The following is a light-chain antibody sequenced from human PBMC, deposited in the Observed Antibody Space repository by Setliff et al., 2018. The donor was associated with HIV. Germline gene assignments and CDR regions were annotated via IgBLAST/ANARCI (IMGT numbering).Light chain of an antibody. Sequence: SVLTQPPSVSGAPGQRVTISCIGSSSNIGADYDVHWYQHLPGTAPKLLIYNTNTRPSGVPDRFSGSKSGASASLAITGLQTEDEGDYYCQSYDTSLSGLYVFGTGTKVTVL. V-gene: IGLV1-40*01. CDR1: SSNIGADYD. CDR2: NTN. J-gene: IGLJ1*01. CDR3: QSYDTSLSGLYV.